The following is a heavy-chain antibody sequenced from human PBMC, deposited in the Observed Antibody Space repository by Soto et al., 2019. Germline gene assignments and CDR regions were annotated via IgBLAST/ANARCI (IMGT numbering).Heavy chain of an antibody. D-gene: IGHD4-17*01. CDR1: GGSFSSGDYY. V-gene: IGHV4-30-4*01. CDR3: ARIHFGDEPSYYYYGMDV. CDR2: IYYTGST. J-gene: IGHJ6*02. Sequence: NPSETLSLTCTVSGGSFSSGDYYWSWVRQPPGKGLEWIGYIYYTGSTFNNPSLKSRVSISIDTSKTQFSLKLSSVTAADTAVYYCARIHFGDEPSYYYYGMDVWGQGTTVTVPS.